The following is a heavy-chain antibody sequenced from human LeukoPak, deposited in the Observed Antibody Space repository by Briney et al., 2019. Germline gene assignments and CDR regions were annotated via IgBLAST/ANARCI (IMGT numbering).Heavy chain of an antibody. J-gene: IGHJ4*02. CDR1: GGSISSGGYY. CDR2: IYYSGST. Sequence: SETLSLTCTVSGGSISSGGYYWSWIRQHPGKGLEWIGYIYYSGSTYYNPSLKSRVTISVDTSKNQFSLKLSSVTAADTAVYYCASCSGGSCHPLYWGQGTLVTVSS. CDR3: ASCSGGSCHPLY. V-gene: IGHV4-31*03. D-gene: IGHD2-15*01.